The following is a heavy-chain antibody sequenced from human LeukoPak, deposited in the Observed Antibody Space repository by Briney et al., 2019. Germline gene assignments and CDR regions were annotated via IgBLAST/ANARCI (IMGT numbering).Heavy chain of an antibody. D-gene: IGHD3-10*01. J-gene: IGHJ4*02. CDR3: ASLWFGELFRIDY. CDR2: ISSSAGNT. CDR1: GFTFSSYA. V-gene: IGHV3-23*01. Sequence: PGGSLRLSCAASGFTFSSYAISWVRQAPGKGLEWVSGISSSAGNTNYADSVKGRFTISRDNSKNTLYLQMNSLRVEDTAVYYCASLWFGELFRIDYWGQGTLVTVSS.